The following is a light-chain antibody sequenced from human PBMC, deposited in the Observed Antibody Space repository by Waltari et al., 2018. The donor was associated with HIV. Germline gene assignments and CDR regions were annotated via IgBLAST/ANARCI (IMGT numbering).Light chain of an antibody. CDR2: KNT. V-gene: IGLV3-25*03. J-gene: IGLJ1*01. CDR3: LSADTSGTYV. CDR1: ASPKPY. Sequence: SSELTQPPSVSVSPGQTARITCSGDASPKPYTHWSQQKPGQAPVVVIHKNTARPSGIPERFSAARSGTTVTLTITGVQTDDEADYYCLSADTSGTYVFGPGTTVTVL.